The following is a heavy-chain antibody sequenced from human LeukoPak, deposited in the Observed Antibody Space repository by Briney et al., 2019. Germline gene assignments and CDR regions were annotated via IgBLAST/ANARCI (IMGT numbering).Heavy chain of an antibody. Sequence: PSETLSLTCIVSGGSISSGGYYWSWIRQPPGKGLEWIGHISHSGSTYYGPSLRSRVTISLDRSKNQFSLNLSSATAADTAVYYCASPMTLVLRGVAGIDAFDIWGQGAMVTVSS. CDR3: ASPMTLVLRGVAGIDAFDI. V-gene: IGHV4-30-2*01. CDR2: ISHSGST. J-gene: IGHJ3*02. CDR1: GGSISSGGYY. D-gene: IGHD3-10*01.